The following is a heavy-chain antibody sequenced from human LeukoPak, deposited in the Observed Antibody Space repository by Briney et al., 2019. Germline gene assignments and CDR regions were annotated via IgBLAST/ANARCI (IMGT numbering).Heavy chain of an antibody. J-gene: IGHJ4*02. V-gene: IGHV1-8*01. D-gene: IGHD2-15*01. CDR1: GYTFTSYD. CDR3: ARGRGRYCSGGSCTDY. CDR2: MNPNSGNT. Sequence: ASVNVSCKASGYTFTSYDINWVRQATGQGLEWMGWMNPNSGNTGYAQKFQGRVTMTRNTSISTAYMELSSLRSEDTAVYYCARGRGRYCSGGSCTDYWGQGTLVTVSS.